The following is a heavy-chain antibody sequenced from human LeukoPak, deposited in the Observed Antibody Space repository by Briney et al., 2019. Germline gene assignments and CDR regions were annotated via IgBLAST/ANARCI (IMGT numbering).Heavy chain of an antibody. CDR1: GFTFSNYA. CDR3: AKDSSGWCYYYGMDV. CDR2: IGGSDGST. D-gene: IGHD6-19*01. Sequence: GASLRLSCAASGFTFSNYAMTWVRQAPGKGLEWVSVIGGSDGSTHYADSVKGRFTISRDNSKNTLNLQMNSLRAEDTAVYYCAKDSSGWCYYYGMDVWGQGTTVTVSS. J-gene: IGHJ6*02. V-gene: IGHV3-23*01.